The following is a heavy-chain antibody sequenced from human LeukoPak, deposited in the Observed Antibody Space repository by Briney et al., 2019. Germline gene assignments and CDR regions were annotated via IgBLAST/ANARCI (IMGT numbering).Heavy chain of an antibody. Sequence: ASVTVSCKASGGTFSSYAISWVRQAPGQGLEWMGGIIPIFNTSNYAQKFRGRVTITADDSTSTVYMELSSLRSEDTAVYYCARVGGYSSSWYPFDFWGQGTLVTVSS. V-gene: IGHV1-69*13. CDR1: GGTFSSYA. CDR2: IIPIFNTS. D-gene: IGHD6-13*01. J-gene: IGHJ4*02. CDR3: ARVGGYSSSWYPFDF.